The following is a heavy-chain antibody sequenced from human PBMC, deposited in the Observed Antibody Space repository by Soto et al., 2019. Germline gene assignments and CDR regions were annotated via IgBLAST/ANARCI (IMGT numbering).Heavy chain of an antibody. CDR1: GGSISSYY. J-gene: IGHJ1*01. D-gene: IGHD2-15*01. V-gene: IGHV4-59*08. Sequence: SETLSLTCTVSGGSISSYYWSWIRQPPGKGLEWIGYIYYSGSTNYNPSLKSRVTISVDTSKNQFSLKLSSVTAADTAVYYCAVSGERCSGGSCYSRYFQHWGQGTLVTVSS. CDR2: IYYSGST. CDR3: AVSGERCSGGSCYSRYFQH.